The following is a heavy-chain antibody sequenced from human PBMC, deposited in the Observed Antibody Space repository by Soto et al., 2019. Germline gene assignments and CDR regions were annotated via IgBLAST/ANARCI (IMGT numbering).Heavy chain of an antibody. J-gene: IGHJ6*02. Sequence: GGSLRLSCAASGFTFSSYSMNWVRQAPGKGLEWVSSISSSSSYIYYADSVKGRFTISRDNAKNSLYLQMNSLRAEDTAVYYCARDLKISPPPVAHYYYYYCMDFWGPGTMVTVSS. CDR1: GFTFSSYS. CDR3: ARDLKISPPPVAHYYYYYCMDF. V-gene: IGHV3-21*01. CDR2: ISSSSSYI. D-gene: IGHD2-15*01.